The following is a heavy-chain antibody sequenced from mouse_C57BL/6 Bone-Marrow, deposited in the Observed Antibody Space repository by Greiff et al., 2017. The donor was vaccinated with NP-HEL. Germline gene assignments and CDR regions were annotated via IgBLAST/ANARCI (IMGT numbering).Heavy chain of an antibody. J-gene: IGHJ1*03. CDR3: ARLAGYYGSSYWYFDV. D-gene: IGHD1-1*01. Sequence: QVQLQQSGAELVKPGASVKISCKASGYAFSSYWMNWVKQRPGKGLEWIGQIYPGDGDTNYNGKFKGKATLTADKSSSTAYMQLSSLTSEDSGVYFCARLAGYYGSSYWYFDVWDTGTTVTVTS. CDR2: IYPGDGDT. CDR1: GYAFSSYW. V-gene: IGHV1-80*01.